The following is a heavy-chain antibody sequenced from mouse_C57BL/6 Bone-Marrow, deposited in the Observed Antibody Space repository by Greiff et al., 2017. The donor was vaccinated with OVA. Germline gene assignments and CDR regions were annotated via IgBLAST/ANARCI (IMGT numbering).Heavy chain of an antibody. D-gene: IGHD2-5*01. J-gene: IGHJ2*01. CDR1: GYTFTDYN. Sequence: EVHLVESGPELVKPGASVKIPCKASGYTFTDYNMDWVKQSHGKSLEWIGDINPNNGGTIYNQKFKGKATLTVDKSSSTAYMELRSLTSEDTAVYYCAIPYSNYFDYWGQGTTLTVSS. CDR3: AIPYSNYFDY. V-gene: IGHV1-18*01. CDR2: INPNNGGT.